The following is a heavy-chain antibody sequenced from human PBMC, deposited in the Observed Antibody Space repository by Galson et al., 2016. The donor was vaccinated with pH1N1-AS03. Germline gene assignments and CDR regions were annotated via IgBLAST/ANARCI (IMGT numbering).Heavy chain of an antibody. CDR1: GFSFEDYG. J-gene: IGHJ4*02. CDR2: INWLGGST. Sequence: SLRLSCAASGFSFEDYGMSWVRQAPGKGLEWVSGINWLGGSTGYADSVKGRFTISRDNAKKSLYLQMNSLRVEDTAFYYCAGDFYDSSGFKAPFDYWGQGALVTVSS. CDR3: AGDFYDSSGFKAPFDY. V-gene: IGHV3-20*04. D-gene: IGHD3-22*01.